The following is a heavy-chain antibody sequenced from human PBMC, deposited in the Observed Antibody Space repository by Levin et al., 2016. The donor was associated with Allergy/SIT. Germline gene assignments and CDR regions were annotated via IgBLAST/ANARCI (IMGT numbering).Heavy chain of an antibody. Sequence: LPLTCAASGFTFLSYTMHWVRQAPGKGLEWVAVISYDGSSKYYADSVKGRFAISRDNSNNTLTLQMNSLRADDTAVYYCVRDWGPRGRQLNYWGQGALVTVSS. CDR2: ISYDGSSK. CDR1: GFTFLSYT. V-gene: IGHV3-30*09. J-gene: IGHJ4*02. D-gene: IGHD3-16*01. CDR3: VRDWGPRGRQLNY.